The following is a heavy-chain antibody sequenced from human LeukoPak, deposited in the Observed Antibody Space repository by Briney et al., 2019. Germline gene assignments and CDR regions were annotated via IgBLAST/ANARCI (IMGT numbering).Heavy chain of an antibody. D-gene: IGHD2-15*01. CDR3: ARAFLVGYSPEEYFFDY. CDR1: GGSISSSTW. V-gene: IGHV4-4*02. CDR2: IHNSGTT. J-gene: IGHJ4*02. Sequence: PSETLSLTCTVSGGSISSSTWRCWVRPPPRKGLECIGEIHNSGTTNYSPSLKSRVTISIDKSKNTFSLQLNSVTAADTAVYYCARAFLVGYSPEEYFFDYWGQGNLVTVSS.